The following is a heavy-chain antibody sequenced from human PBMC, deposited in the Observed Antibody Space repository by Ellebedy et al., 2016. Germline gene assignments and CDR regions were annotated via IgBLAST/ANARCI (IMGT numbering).Heavy chain of an antibody. CDR1: GYTFTSYD. D-gene: IGHD6-13*01. CDR2: MNPNSGNT. J-gene: IGHJ4*02. Sequence: ASVKVSXKASGYTFTSYDINWVRQATGQGLEWMGWMNPNSGNTGYAQKFQGRVTMTRNTSISTAYMELSSLRSEDTAVYYCARVLRRGIAAAGTWGYWGQGTLVTVSS. V-gene: IGHV1-8*01. CDR3: ARVLRRGIAAAGTWGY.